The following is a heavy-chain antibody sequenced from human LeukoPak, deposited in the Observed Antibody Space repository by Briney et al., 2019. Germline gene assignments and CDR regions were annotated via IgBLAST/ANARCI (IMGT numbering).Heavy chain of an antibody. Sequence: SETLSLTCTVSGGSISSSSYYRGWIRQPPGKGLEWIGSIYYSGSTYYNPSLKSRVTISVDTSKNQFSLKLSSVTAADTAVYYCARAEDEFDIWGQGTMVTVSS. J-gene: IGHJ3*02. V-gene: IGHV4-39*01. CDR3: ARAEDEFDI. CDR2: IYYSGST. CDR1: GGSISSSSYY. D-gene: IGHD5-24*01.